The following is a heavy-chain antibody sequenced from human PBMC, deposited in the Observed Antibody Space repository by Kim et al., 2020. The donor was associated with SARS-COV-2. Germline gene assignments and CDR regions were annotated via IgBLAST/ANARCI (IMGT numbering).Heavy chain of an antibody. CDR2: ISGSGGST. Sequence: GGSLRLSCAASGFTFSSYAMSWVRQAPGKGLEWVSAISGSGGSTYYADSVKGRFTISRDNSKNTLYLQMNSLRAEDTAVYYCAKGGLRFLEWLRVYYGMDVWGQGTTVTVSS. D-gene: IGHD3-3*01. CDR3: AKGGLRFLEWLRVYYGMDV. CDR1: GFTFSSYA. J-gene: IGHJ6*02. V-gene: IGHV3-23*01.